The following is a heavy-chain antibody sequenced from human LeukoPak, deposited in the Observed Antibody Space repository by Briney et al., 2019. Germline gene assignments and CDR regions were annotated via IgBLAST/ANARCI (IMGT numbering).Heavy chain of an antibody. J-gene: IGHJ5*02. CDR2: INPSGGST. CDR3: ARDCTAAAGPNWFDP. Sequence: ASVKVSCKASGYTFTSYYMHWVRQAPGQGLEWMGLINPSGGSTSYAQKFQGRVTMTRDTSTSTVYMELSSLRSEDTAVYYCARDCTAAAGPNWFDPWGQGTLVTVSS. V-gene: IGHV1-46*01. CDR1: GYTFTSYY. D-gene: IGHD6-13*01.